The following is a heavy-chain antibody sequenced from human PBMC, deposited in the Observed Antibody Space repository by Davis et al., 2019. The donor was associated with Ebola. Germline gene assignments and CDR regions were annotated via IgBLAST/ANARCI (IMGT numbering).Heavy chain of an antibody. CDR3: ARGVDYGERPPDY. D-gene: IGHD4-17*01. CDR2: INLFGST. J-gene: IGHJ4*02. CDR1: GGSFSGYY. Sequence: MPGGSLRLSCSVSGGSFSGYYWTWIRQPPGKGLEWIGEINLFGSTNYNPSLKSRVTISVDTSKNQFFLKLTSVTAADMAVYFCARGVDYGERPPDYWGQGTLVTVSS. V-gene: IGHV4-34*01.